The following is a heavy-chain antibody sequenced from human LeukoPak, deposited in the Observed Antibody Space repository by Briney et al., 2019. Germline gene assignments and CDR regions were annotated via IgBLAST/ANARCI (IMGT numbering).Heavy chain of an antibody. CDR3: AGNYGPYYFDY. Sequence: PGRPLRLSCAASGFTFSNYGMHWVRQAPGKGLEWVAVIWYDGSNKYYADSVKGRFTISRDNSKNTLYLQMNSLRAEDTAVYYCAGNYGPYYFDYWGQGTLVTVSS. CDR1: GFTFSNYG. D-gene: IGHD3-10*01. J-gene: IGHJ4*02. V-gene: IGHV3-33*01. CDR2: IWYDGSNK.